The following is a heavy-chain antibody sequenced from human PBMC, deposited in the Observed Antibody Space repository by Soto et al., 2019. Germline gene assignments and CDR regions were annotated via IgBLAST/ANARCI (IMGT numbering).Heavy chain of an antibody. D-gene: IGHD6-13*01. Sequence: GGSLRLSCAASGFTFSDYYMSWIRQAPGKGLEWVSYISSSGSTIYYADSVKGRFTISRDNAKNSLYLQMNSLRAEDTAVYYCARANSSSWFPDAFDIWGQGTMVTVSS. J-gene: IGHJ3*02. CDR1: GFTFSDYY. CDR2: ISSSGSTI. V-gene: IGHV3-11*01. CDR3: ARANSSSWFPDAFDI.